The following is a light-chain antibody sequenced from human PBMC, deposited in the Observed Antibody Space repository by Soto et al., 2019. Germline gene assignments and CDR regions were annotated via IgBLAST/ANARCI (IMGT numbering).Light chain of an antibody. V-gene: IGLV2-14*01. CDR1: SSDVGTYNY. CDR2: EVT. Sequence: QSVLTQPASVSGSPGQSITISCTGTSSDVGTYNYVSWYQQHPGKAPKLMIYEVTNRPSGVSNRFSGSKSGNTASLTISGLQAEDEADYYCSSYTSSSPLVFGGGTQLTVL. CDR3: SSYTSSSPLV. J-gene: IGLJ2*01.